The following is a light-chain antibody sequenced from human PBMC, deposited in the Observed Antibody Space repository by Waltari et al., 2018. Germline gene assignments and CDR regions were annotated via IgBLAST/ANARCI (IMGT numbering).Light chain of an antibody. J-gene: IGLJ2*01. Sequence: QSALTQPASVSGSPGPSITISCTGTSSDVATYNLVPWYQQYPGKAPRPVIYEVFKRPASVSSRFSGSKSGSTASLTISGVQAEDEATYYCSSYAGRSILIFGGGT. CDR3: SSYAGRSILI. V-gene: IGLV2-23*02. CDR1: SSDVATYNL. CDR2: EVF.